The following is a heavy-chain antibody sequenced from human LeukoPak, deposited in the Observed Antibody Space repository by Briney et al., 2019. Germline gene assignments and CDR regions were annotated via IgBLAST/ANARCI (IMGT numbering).Heavy chain of an antibody. D-gene: IGHD2-15*01. V-gene: IGHV4-59*01. CDR3: ARSAANGAFDI. CDR1: GGSISSYY. Sequence: KPSETLSLTCTVSGGSISSYYWSWIRQPPGKGLEWIGYIYYSGSTNYNPSLKSRVTISVDTSENQFSLKLSSVTAADTAVYYCARSAANGAFDIWGQGTMVTVSS. CDR2: IYYSGST. J-gene: IGHJ3*02.